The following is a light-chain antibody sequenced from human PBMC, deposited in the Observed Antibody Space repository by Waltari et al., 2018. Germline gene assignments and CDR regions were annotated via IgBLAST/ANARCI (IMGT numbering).Light chain of an antibody. CDR1: QTVSAIA. J-gene: IGKJ4*01. CDR2: STY. V-gene: IGKV3-20*01. CDR3: QQYDGIVVT. Sequence: DIVLTPSPGTLSLSPGDRLPISCRARQTVSAIALSGYRQKPGQAPRVLIYSTYNRATGIPDRCSGRGSGTDFTLTSNRLAPEDFAMYYCQQYDGIVVTFGGGTKVEI.